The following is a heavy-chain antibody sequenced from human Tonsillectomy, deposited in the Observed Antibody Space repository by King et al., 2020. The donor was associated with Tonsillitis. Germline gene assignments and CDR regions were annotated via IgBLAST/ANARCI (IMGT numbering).Heavy chain of an antibody. V-gene: IGHV5-51*01. CDR3: VRGYYDSSGYFDY. D-gene: IGHD3-22*01. Sequence: VQLVESGSEVKKSGESLKISCKGYGYSFTSYWIGWVRQMPGKGLEWMVIIYPGDSDTRYSPSFQGQVTISVDKSISTAYLQWSSLKASDTAMYYCVRGYYDSSGYFDYWGQGTLVTVSS. J-gene: IGHJ4*02. CDR2: IYPGDSDT. CDR1: GYSFTSYW.